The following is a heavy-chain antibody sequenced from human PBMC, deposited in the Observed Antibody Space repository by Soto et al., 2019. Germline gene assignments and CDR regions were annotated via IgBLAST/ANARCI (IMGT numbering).Heavy chain of an antibody. Sequence: GGSLRLSCAASGFTFSSYGMHWVRQAPGKGPEWVAVISYDGSNKYYADSVRGRFTISRDNSKSTLYLQMNSLRAEDTAVYYCAKDITGWLDVWGQGTTVTVSS. V-gene: IGHV3-30*18. CDR3: AKDITGWLDV. D-gene: IGHD2-8*02. CDR2: ISYDGSNK. J-gene: IGHJ6*02. CDR1: GFTFSSYG.